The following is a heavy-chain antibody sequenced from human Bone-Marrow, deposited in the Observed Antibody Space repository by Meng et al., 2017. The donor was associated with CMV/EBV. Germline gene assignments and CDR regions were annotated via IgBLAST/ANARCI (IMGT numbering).Heavy chain of an antibody. CDR2: INPSSGST. CDR3: ARFVSYMITFGGVYYYGMDV. D-gene: IGHD3-16*01. J-gene: IGHJ6*02. Sequence: ASVKVSCKASGYTFTSHYMYWVRQAPGQGLEWMGIINPSSGSTSYAQKFQGRVTMTRNTSISTAYMELSSLRSEDTAVYYCARFVSYMITFGGVYYYGMDVWGQGTTVTVSS. CDR1: GYTFTSHY. V-gene: IGHV1-46*01.